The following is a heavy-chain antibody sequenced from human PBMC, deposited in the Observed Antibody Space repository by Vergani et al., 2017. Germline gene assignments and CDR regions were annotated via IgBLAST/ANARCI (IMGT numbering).Heavy chain of an antibody. D-gene: IGHD2-2*01. V-gene: IGHV3-23*01. CDR3: ARGPEVVPAAYYYYYYMDV. J-gene: IGHJ6*03. CDR1: GFTFSSYA. CDR2: ISGSGGST. Sequence: EVQLLESGGGLVQPGGSLRLSCAASGFTFSSYAMSWVRQAPGKGLEWVSAISGSGGSTYYADSVKGRFTISRDNSKNTLYLQMNSLRAEDTAVYYCARGPEVVPAAYYYYYYMDVWGKGTTVTVSS.